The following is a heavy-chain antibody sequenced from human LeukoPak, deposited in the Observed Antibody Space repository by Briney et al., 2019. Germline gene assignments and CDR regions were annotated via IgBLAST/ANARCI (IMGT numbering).Heavy chain of an antibody. CDR1: GFTSSSYE. D-gene: IGHD3-16*01. CDR3: AKSSLPLLGYFDY. CDR2: ISSSGSTI. J-gene: IGHJ4*02. Sequence: PGGSLRLSCAASGFTSSSYEMNWVRQAPGKGLEWVSYISSSGSTIYYADSVKGRFTISRDNAKNSLYLQMNSLRAEDTAVYYCAKSSLPLLGYFDYWGQGTLVTVSS. V-gene: IGHV3-48*03.